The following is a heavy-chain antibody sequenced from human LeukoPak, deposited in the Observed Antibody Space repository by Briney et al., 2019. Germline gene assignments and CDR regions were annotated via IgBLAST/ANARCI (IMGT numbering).Heavy chain of an antibody. J-gene: IGHJ5*02. CDR3: ARVTRITIFGVASPGWFDP. D-gene: IGHD3-3*01. Sequence: SVKVSCKASGYTFTGYYMHWVRQAPGQGLEWMGWINPNSGGTNYAQKFQGRVTMTRDTSISTAYMELSRLRSDDTAVYYCARVTRITIFGVASPGWFDPWGQGTLVTVSS. CDR1: GYTFTGYY. V-gene: IGHV1-2*02. CDR2: INPNSGGT.